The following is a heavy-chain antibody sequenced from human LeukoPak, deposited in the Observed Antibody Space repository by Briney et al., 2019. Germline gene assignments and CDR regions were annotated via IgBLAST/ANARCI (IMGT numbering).Heavy chain of an antibody. D-gene: IGHD5-18*01. CDR1: GFAFGGYS. V-gene: IGHV3-48*01. CDR3: ARDPTPTQLWFRGTFDY. CDR2: ISTSGLST. J-gene: IGHJ4*02. Sequence: GGSLRLSCAASGFAFGGYSMNWVRQAPGKGLEWVSYISTSGLSTYYADSVKGRFTISRDNAKNSLYLQTNGLRAEDTAVYYCARDPTPTQLWFRGTFDYWGQGALVTVSS.